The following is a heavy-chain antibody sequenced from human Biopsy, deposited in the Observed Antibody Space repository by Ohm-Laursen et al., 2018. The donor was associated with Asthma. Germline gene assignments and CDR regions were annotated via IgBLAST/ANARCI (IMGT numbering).Heavy chain of an antibody. J-gene: IGHJ4*02. D-gene: IGHD2-15*01. CDR1: GASISSGGYY. CDR3: ARGRGYCRDGNCYNYYFEN. CDR2: IDYSGTT. Sequence: TLSLTWTVSGASISSGGYYWSWIRHPPGSGLEWIGYIDYSGTTYYNPSLKSRVSLSPDTSKNQFSLRLSSLTAADTAVYYWARGRGYCRDGNCYNYYFENWGQGTLVTVSS. V-gene: IGHV4-31*02.